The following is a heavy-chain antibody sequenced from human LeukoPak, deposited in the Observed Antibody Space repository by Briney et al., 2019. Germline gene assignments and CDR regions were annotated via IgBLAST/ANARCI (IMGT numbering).Heavy chain of an antibody. CDR1: GGSISSYY. V-gene: IGHV4-59*01. J-gene: IGHJ3*02. CDR3: ARCPRAAFDI. CDR2: IYYSGST. Sequence: PSETLSHTCTVSGGSISSYYWSWIRQPPGKGLEWIGYIYYSGSTNYNPSLKSRVTISVDTSKNQFSLKLSSVTAADTAVYYCARCPRAAFDIWGQGTMVTVSS.